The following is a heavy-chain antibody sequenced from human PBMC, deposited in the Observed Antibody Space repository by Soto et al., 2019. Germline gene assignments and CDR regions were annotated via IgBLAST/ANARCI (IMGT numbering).Heavy chain of an antibody. CDR2: ISHDGSNK. J-gene: IGHJ5*02. CDR1: GFTFSTYG. D-gene: IGHD3-22*01. Sequence: QVQLVESGGGVVQPGRSLRLSCAASGFTFSTYGMHWVRQAPGKGLEWVAVISHDGSNKYYADSVKGRFTISRDNSKNTLYLQMNSLRAEDTAVYYCANVFLIVEGGVQSWGQGTLVTVSS. CDR3: ANVFLIVEGGVQS. V-gene: IGHV3-30*18.